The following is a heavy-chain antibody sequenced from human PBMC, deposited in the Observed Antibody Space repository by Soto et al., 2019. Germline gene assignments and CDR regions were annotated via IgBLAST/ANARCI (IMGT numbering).Heavy chain of an antibody. J-gene: IGHJ6*02. CDR3: ARFREDYCMDV. Sequence: SETLSLTCAVYGGSFSGYYWSWIRQPPGKGLEWIGEINHSGSTNYNPSLKSRVTISVDTSKNQFSLKLSSVTAADTAVYYCARFREDYCMDVWGQGTTVTVSS. D-gene: IGHD3-10*01. V-gene: IGHV4-34*01. CDR1: GGSFSGYY. CDR2: INHSGST.